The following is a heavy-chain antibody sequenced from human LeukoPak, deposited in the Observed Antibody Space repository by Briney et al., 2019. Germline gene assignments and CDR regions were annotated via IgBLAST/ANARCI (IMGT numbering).Heavy chain of an antibody. CDR3: ARPSGYCSSTSCLPAH. D-gene: IGHD2-2*01. J-gene: IGHJ4*02. Sequence: PGRSLRLSCAASGFIFSSYGMHWVRQAPGKGLEWVAVIWYDGSNKYYADSVKGRFTISRDNSKNTLYLQMNSLRAEDTAVYYCARPSGYCSSTSCLPAHWGQGTLVTVSS. CDR1: GFIFSSYG. CDR2: IWYDGSNK. V-gene: IGHV3-33*01.